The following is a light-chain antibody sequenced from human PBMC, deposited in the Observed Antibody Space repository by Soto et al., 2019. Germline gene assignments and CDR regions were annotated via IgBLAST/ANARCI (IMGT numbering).Light chain of an antibody. CDR3: QQYMSYS. V-gene: IGKV1-5*03. Sequence: DIQMTQSPSTLSGSVGDRVTITCRASQTISSWLAWYQQKPGKAPKLLIYKASTLKSGVPSRFSGSGSGTEFTLTISSLQPDDIATYYCQQYMSYSFGQGTKVDIK. CDR2: KAS. CDR1: QTISSW. J-gene: IGKJ1*01.